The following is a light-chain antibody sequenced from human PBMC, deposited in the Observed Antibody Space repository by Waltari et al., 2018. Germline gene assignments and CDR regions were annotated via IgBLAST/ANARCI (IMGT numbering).Light chain of an antibody. J-gene: IGKJ5*01. V-gene: IGKV1D-12*01. CDR3: QQADTFPIT. CDR1: QGITNW. CDR2: AAS. Sequence: IQMPQSPSSASASTRDRVNIPCRASQGITNWLAWYQQKPGKAHKLLIYAASTLKSGVPSRFSGSGSGTDFTLTINSLQPEDFATYYCQQADTFPITFGQGTRLEIK.